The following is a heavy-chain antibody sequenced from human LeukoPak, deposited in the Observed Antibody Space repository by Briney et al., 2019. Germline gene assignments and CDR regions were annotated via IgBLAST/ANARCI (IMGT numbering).Heavy chain of an antibody. CDR2: MNPSGGGT. Sequence: ASVKVSCKASGYTFTGYYMHWVRQAPGQGLEWMGLMNPSGGGTTYAQKFQGRVTMTRDTSTSTVYMELSSLRSEDTAVYYCAREYVWGTYRFDFWGQGTLLTVSS. D-gene: IGHD3-16*02. CDR1: GYTFTGYY. V-gene: IGHV1-46*01. J-gene: IGHJ4*02. CDR3: AREYVWGTYRFDF.